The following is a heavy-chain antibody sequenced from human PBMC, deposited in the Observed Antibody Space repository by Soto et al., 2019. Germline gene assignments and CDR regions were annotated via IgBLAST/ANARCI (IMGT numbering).Heavy chain of an antibody. CDR1: GFTFSDYY. Sequence: QVQLVESGGVLVKPGGSLRLSCAASGFTFSDYYMSWIRQAPGKGLEWVSYISPSGNTVYFADSVRGRFTISRDNAKSSLYLQMNSLRADDTAVYYCARDGAYCGGGSCYSSRYYYYMEVWGKGTTVTVSS. CDR3: ARDGAYCGGGSCYSSRYYYYMEV. D-gene: IGHD2-15*01. V-gene: IGHV3-11*01. J-gene: IGHJ6*03. CDR2: ISPSGNTV.